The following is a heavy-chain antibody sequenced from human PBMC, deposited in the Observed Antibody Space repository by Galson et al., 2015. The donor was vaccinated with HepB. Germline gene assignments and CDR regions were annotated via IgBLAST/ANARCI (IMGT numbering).Heavy chain of an antibody. CDR1: GFSLSSHA. CDR2: ISGSGGST. CDR3: AKVIFEATKDNCDY. J-gene: IGHJ4*02. Sequence: SLRLSCAASGFSLSSHAMSWVRQAPGKGLEWVSAISGSGGSTYYADSVKGRFTISRDNSKNTLYLQMNSLRAEDTAVYYCAKVIFEATKDNCDYWGQGTLVTVSS. D-gene: IGHD1-26*01. V-gene: IGHV3-23*01.